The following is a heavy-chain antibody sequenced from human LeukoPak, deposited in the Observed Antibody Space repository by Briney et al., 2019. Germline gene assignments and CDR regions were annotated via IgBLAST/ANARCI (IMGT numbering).Heavy chain of an antibody. J-gene: IGHJ6*02. Sequence: GGSLRLSCAASGFTVSSNYMSWVRQAPGKGLEWVSVIYSGGSTYYADSVKGRFTISRDNSKNTLYLQMNSLRAEDTAVYYCARHFGVVTKGVYYYYYGMDVWGQGTTVTVSS. CDR2: IYSGGST. V-gene: IGHV3-66*04. CDR1: GFTVSSNY. CDR3: ARHFGVVTKGVYYYYYGMDV. D-gene: IGHD3-3*01.